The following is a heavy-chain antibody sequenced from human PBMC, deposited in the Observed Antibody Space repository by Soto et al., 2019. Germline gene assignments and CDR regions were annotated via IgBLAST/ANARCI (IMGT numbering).Heavy chain of an antibody. J-gene: IGHJ6*02. CDR1: GFTFSSYA. V-gene: IGHV3-30-3*01. CDR2: ISYDGSNK. CDR3: ARAGFGVVGYMDV. Sequence: GGSLSLSCAASGFTFSSYAMHWVRQAPGKGLEWVAVISYDGSNKYYADSVKGRFTISRDNSKNTLYLQMNSLRAEDTAVYYCARAGFGVVGYMDVWGQGTTVTVSS. D-gene: IGHD3-3*01.